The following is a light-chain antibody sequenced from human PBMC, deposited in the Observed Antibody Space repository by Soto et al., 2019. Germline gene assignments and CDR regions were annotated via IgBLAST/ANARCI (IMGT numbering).Light chain of an antibody. CDR1: SSNIGAGYD. V-gene: IGLV1-40*01. J-gene: IGLJ2*01. CDR2: GNT. Sequence: QSVLTQPPSVSGAPGQRVTISCTGSSSNIGAGYDVHWYQQLPGTAPKLLIYGNTNRPSGVPDRFSGSKSGTSASLAITGLQAEDEADYYCQSGDSSLRVFGGGTKLPVL. CDR3: QSGDSSLRV.